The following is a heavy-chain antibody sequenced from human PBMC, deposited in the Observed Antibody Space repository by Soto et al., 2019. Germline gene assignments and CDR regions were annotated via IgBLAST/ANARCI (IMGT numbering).Heavy chain of an antibody. CDR1: GFSLSTNGVG. Sequence: SGPTLVNPTQTLTLTCTFSGFSLSTNGVGVGWIRQPPGKGPEWLAVIYWDDDKRYSPSLKSRLTITKDTSKNQVVLIMTNMDPVDTGTYYCAHRRHDYNGLSTWGFDLCCQGPLVTVSS. CDR2: IYWDDDK. D-gene: IGHD3-10*01. J-gene: IGHJ5*02. CDR3: AHRRHDYNGLSTWGFDL. V-gene: IGHV2-5*02.